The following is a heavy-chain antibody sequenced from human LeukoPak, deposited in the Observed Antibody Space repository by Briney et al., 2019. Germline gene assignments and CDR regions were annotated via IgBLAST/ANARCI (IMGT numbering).Heavy chain of an antibody. Sequence: GGSLRLSCVVSAFIVNDYYMSCIRQAPGKGLEWVADIGGSDSIVAYAASVRGRFSISRDFAKNSLYLEMNSLRAEDTAVYYCAREMVAGTFDSWGQGALVTVSS. CDR2: IGGSDSIV. D-gene: IGHD6-19*01. J-gene: IGHJ4*02. CDR1: AFIVNDYY. CDR3: AREMVAGTFDS. V-gene: IGHV3-11*01.